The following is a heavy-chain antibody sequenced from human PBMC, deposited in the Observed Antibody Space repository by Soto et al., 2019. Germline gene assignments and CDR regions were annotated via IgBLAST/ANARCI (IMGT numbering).Heavy chain of an antibody. CDR3: ARSDSGYDDYYFDY. D-gene: IGHD5-12*01. CDR1: GYTFTSYG. J-gene: IGHJ4*02. V-gene: IGHV1-18*01. CDR2: ISAYNGNT. Sequence: ASVKVSCKASGYTFTSYGISWVRQAPGQGLEWMGWISAYNGNTNYAQKLQGRVTMTTDTSTSTAYMELRSLRSDDTAVYYCARSDSGYDDYYFDYWGQGTLVTVSS.